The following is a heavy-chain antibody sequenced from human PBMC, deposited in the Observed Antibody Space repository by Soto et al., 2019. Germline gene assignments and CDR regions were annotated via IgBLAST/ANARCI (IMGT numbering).Heavy chain of an antibody. V-gene: IGHV3-21*01. CDR3: ARDNCSGGSCYYYYYYGMDV. D-gene: IGHD2-15*01. Sequence: VQLVESGGGLVKPGGSLRLSCAASGFTFSSYSMNWVRQAPGKGLEWVSSISSSSSYIYYADSVKGRFTISRDNAKNSLYLQMNSLRAEDTAVYYCARDNCSGGSCYYYYYYGMDVWGQGTTVTVSS. CDR1: GFTFSSYS. J-gene: IGHJ6*02. CDR2: ISSSSSYI.